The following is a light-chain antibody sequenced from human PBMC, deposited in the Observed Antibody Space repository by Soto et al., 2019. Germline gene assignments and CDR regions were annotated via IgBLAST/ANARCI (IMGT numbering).Light chain of an antibody. J-gene: IGLJ1*01. CDR1: SSDIGAYNF. CDR2: GVS. V-gene: IGLV2-8*01. Sequence: QSALTQPPSASGSPGQSVSISCTGTSSDIGAYNFVSWYQQHPGKAPRLMIYGVSKRPSGVPDRFSGSKSGNTASLTVSGLQAEDEGDYYCSSYTVDVAPYVFGTGTKLTVL. CDR3: SSYTVDVAPYV.